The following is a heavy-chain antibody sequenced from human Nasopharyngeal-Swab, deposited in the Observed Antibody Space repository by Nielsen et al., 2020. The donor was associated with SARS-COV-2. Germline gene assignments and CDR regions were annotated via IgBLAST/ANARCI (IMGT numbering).Heavy chain of an antibody. V-gene: IGHV1-46*01. J-gene: IGHJ5*02. CDR2: INPSGGRT. CDR3: ARARKAIYFYGSGSYYKGGVNWFDP. Sequence: WVRQAPGQGLEWMGIINPSGGRTSYAQKFQGRVTMTRDTSTSTVYMELSSLRSEDTAVYYCARARKAIYFYGSGSYYKGGVNWFDPWGQGTLVTVSS. D-gene: IGHD3-10*01.